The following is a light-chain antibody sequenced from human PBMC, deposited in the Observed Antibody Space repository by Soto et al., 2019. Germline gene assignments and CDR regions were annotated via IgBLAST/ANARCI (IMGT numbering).Light chain of an antibody. V-gene: IGLV2-8*01. CDR3: TSYVGNDIGV. J-gene: IGLJ3*02. CDR2: EVT. Sequence: QSALTQPPSASGSPGQSVTISCTGTSSDVGAYKYVSWYQKYPGKAPKLMIYEVTKRPSGVPDRFSGSKSGNTASLTVSGLQAEDEADYYCTSYVGNDIGVFGGGNKLTVL. CDR1: SSDVGAYKY.